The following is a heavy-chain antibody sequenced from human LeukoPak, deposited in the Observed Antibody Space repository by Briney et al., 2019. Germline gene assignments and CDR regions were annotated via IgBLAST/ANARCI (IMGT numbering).Heavy chain of an antibody. Sequence: GGSLRLSCAASGFTFSSYAMSWVRQAPGKGLEWVSAISGSGGSTYYADSVKGRFTISRDNSKNTLYLQMNSLRAEDTAVHYCAKDHIVVVPAAIPYFDYWGQGTLVTVSS. D-gene: IGHD2-2*01. CDR3: AKDHIVVVPAAIPYFDY. CDR2: ISGSGGST. CDR1: GFTFSSYA. V-gene: IGHV3-23*01. J-gene: IGHJ4*02.